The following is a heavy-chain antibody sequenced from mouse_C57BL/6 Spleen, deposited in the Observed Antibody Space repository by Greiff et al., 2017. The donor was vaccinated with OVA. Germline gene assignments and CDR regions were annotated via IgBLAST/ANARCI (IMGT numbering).Heavy chain of an antibody. CDR1: GYTFTDYE. D-gene: IGHD4-1*02. CDR2: IDPETGGT. Sequence: LQESGAELVRPGASVTLSCKASGYTFTDYEMHWVKQTPVHGLEWIGAIDPETGGTAYNQKFKGKAILTADKSSSTAYMELRSLTSEDSAVYYCTINWDYWGQGTTLTVSS. CDR3: TINWDY. J-gene: IGHJ2*01. V-gene: IGHV1-15*01.